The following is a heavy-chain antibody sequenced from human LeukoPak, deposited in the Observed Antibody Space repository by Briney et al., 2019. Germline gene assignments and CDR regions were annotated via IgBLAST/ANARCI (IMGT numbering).Heavy chain of an antibody. J-gene: IGHJ6*03. D-gene: IGHD3-10*01. CDR2: IWYDGSNK. CDR1: GFTFSSYG. V-gene: IGHV3-33*06. Sequence: GGSLRPSCAASGFTFSSYGMHWVRQAPGKGLEWVAVIWYDGSNKYYADSVKGRFTISRDNSKNTLYLQMNSLRAEDTAVYYCAKGWRFRAGMGDYYYYMDVWGKGTTVTVSS. CDR3: AKGWRFRAGMGDYYYYMDV.